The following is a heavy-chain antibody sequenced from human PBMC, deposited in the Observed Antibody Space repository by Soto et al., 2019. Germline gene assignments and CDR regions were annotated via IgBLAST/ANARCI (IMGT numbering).Heavy chain of an antibody. CDR1: GFTFSNAW. CDR2: IKSKTDGGRT. V-gene: IGHV3-15*07. D-gene: IGHD1-26*01. Sequence: GGSLRLSCAASGFTFSNAWMNWVRQAPGKGLEWVGRIKSKTDGGRTDYAAPEKGRFTISRDDSKNTLYLQMNSLKTEDTAVYYCTTDNSDHDYWGQGTLVTVSS. CDR3: TTDNSDHDY. J-gene: IGHJ4*02.